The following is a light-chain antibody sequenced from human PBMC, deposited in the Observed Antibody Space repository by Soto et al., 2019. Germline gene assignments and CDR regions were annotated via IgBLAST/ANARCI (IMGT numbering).Light chain of an antibody. CDR3: QQANSFPIT. Sequence: DIQMPQSPSSVSAYVGDSVTITCRASRPISNWLAWYQQKPGKAHKLLIYVASALHSGVPSRLSGSGSGTDFTLTISSLQPEEFATYYCQQANSFPITVGQGTRLEI. J-gene: IGKJ5*01. CDR1: RPISNW. CDR2: VAS. V-gene: IGKV1-12*01.